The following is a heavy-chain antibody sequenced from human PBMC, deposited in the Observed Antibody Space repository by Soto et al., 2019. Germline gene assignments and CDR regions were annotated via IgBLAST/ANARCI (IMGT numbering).Heavy chain of an antibody. CDR1: GFTFSDYY. Sequence: QVQLVESEGGLVKPGGSLRLSCATSGFTFSDYYMSWIRQAPGKGLEWVSYIGTRGNTKYYADSVRGRFTISRDNAKNSLYLQMNSLRADDTAVYYCARDGTEYYGEYYDYWGQGIPVTVSS. V-gene: IGHV3-11*01. J-gene: IGHJ4*02. CDR3: ARDGTEYYGEYYDY. CDR2: IGTRGNTK. D-gene: IGHD4-17*01.